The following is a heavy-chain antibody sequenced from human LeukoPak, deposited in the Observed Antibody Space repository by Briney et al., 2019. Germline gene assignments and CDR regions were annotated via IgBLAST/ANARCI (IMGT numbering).Heavy chain of an antibody. CDR2: IYYSGST. V-gene: IGHV4-59*01. Sequence: SETLSLTCTVSGGSISSCYWSWIRQPPGKGLEWIGYIYYSGSTNYNPSLKSRATISVDTSKNQFSLKLSSVTAADTAVYYCARVATYCSSSSCSRLDWFDPWGQGTLVTVSS. CDR1: GGSISSCY. CDR3: ARVATYCSSSSCSRLDWFDP. D-gene: IGHD2-2*01. J-gene: IGHJ5*02.